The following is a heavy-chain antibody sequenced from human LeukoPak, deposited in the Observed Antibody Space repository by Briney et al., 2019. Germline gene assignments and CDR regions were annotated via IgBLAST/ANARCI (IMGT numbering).Heavy chain of an antibody. CDR3: ARDGSGYGHDAFDI. Sequence: QPGGPLRLSCAASGFTFSSYEMNWVRQAPGKGLEWVSYISSSGSTIYYADSVKGRFTISRDNAKNSLYLQMNSLRAEDTAVYYCARDGSGYGHDAFDIWGQGTMVTVSS. V-gene: IGHV3-48*03. CDR1: GFTFSSYE. CDR2: ISSSGSTI. D-gene: IGHD5-12*01. J-gene: IGHJ3*02.